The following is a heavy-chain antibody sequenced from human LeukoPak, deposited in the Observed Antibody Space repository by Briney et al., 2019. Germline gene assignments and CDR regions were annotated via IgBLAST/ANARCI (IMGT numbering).Heavy chain of an antibody. Sequence: GGSLRLSCTVSGFTFDTYWMNWVRQAPGMGLEWVANIKQDGGEKYYVDSVKGQFTISRDNAKNSLFLQMDSLRAEDTAVYYCARDLAGHYYGSGSSFDYWGQGTLVTVS. CDR3: ARDLAGHYYGSGSSFDY. D-gene: IGHD3-10*01. J-gene: IGHJ4*02. V-gene: IGHV3-7*01. CDR2: IKQDGGEK. CDR1: GFTFDTYW.